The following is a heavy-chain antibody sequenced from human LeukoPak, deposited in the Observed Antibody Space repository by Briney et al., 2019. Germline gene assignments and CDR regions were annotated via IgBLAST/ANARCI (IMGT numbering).Heavy chain of an antibody. Sequence: GGSLRLSCAASGFTFSSYAMSWVRQAPGKGLEWVSAISGSGGSTYYADSVKGRFTISRDNSKNTLYLQMNSLRAEDTAVYYCATEVTYYYDSSGSPSFDYWDQGTLVTVSS. J-gene: IGHJ4*02. CDR2: ISGSGGST. D-gene: IGHD3-22*01. CDR3: ATEVTYYYDSSGSPSFDY. V-gene: IGHV3-23*01. CDR1: GFTFSSYA.